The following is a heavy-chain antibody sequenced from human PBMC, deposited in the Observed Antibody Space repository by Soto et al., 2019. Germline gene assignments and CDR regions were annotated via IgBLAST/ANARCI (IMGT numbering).Heavy chain of an antibody. CDR3: AREGHSRGYGAYLQH. Sequence: QVQLVASGGGVVQPGRSLRLSCAASEFIFSSYGMHWVRQAPGKGLEWVAVISSDGSVKYYADSVKGRFTISRDNSKNTLYLQMNSLRTEDTAVYHCAREGHSRGYGAYLQHWGQGTLVTVSS. V-gene: IGHV3-30*03. D-gene: IGHD6-25*01. J-gene: IGHJ1*01. CDR2: ISSDGSVK. CDR1: EFIFSSYG.